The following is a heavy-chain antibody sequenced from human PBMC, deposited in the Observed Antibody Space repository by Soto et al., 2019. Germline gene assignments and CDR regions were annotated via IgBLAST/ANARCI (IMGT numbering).Heavy chain of an antibody. CDR3: ARDGGSGIAAPTFDY. J-gene: IGHJ4*02. V-gene: IGHV1-2*04. CDR2: INPNSGGT. CDR1: GYTFTGYY. D-gene: IGHD6-13*01. Sequence: ASVKVSCKASGYTFTGYYMHWVRQAPGQGLEWMGWINPNSGGTNYAQKFQGWVTMTRDTSISTAYMELSRLRSDDTAVYYCARDGGSGIAAPTFDYWGQGTLVTVSS.